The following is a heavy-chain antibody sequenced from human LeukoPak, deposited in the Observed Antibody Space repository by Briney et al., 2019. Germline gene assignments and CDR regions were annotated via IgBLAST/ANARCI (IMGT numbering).Heavy chain of an antibody. CDR3: ARVRVTSGGSWDAFDI. CDR2: INPNSGGT. Sequence: ASVKVSCKASGYTFTSYYMHWVRQAPGQGLEWMGWINPNSGGTNYAQKFQGRVTMTRDTSISTAYMELSRLRSDDTAVYYCARVRVTSGGSWDAFDIWGQGTMVTVSS. J-gene: IGHJ3*02. D-gene: IGHD2-15*01. CDR1: GYTFTSYY. V-gene: IGHV1-2*02.